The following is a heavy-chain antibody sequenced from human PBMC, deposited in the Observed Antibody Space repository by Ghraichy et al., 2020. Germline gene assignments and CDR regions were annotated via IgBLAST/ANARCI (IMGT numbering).Heavy chain of an antibody. J-gene: IGHJ4*02. CDR1: GFTFSSYS. CDR3: ARDLGIQLASFDY. V-gene: IGHV3-21*01. CDR2: IRSSSSYI. D-gene: IGHD5-18*01. Sequence: GGSLRLSCAASGFTFSSYSMNWVRQAPGKGLEWVSSIRSSSSYIYYADSVKGRFTISRDNAKNSLYLQMNSLRAEDTAVYYCARDLGIQLASFDYWGQGTLVTVSS.